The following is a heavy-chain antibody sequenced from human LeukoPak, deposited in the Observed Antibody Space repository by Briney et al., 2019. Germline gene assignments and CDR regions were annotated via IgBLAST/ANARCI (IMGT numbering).Heavy chain of an antibody. V-gene: IGHV3-74*01. Sequence: GGSLRLSCAASGFTFSSYWMHWVRQAPGKGLVWVSCIKSDGSSISYADSVKGRFTISRDNAKNTLYLQMNSLRAEDTAVYYCARGYGIDYWGQGTLVTVSS. CDR3: ARGYGIDY. CDR1: GFTFSSYW. D-gene: IGHD1-1*01. J-gene: IGHJ4*02. CDR2: IKSDGSSI.